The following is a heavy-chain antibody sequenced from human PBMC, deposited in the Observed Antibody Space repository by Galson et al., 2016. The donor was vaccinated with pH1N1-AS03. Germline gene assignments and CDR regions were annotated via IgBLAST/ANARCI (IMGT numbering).Heavy chain of an antibody. J-gene: IGHJ4*02. CDR2: FSGSGGRT. CDR1: GLYFANYT. CDR3: AKDLGAQNY. D-gene: IGHD3-16*01. Sequence: SLRLSCAASGLYFANYTMSWVRQAPGKGLQWVSAFSGSGGRTYYADSVRGRFTISRDDSNNKLFLQMDSLRVEDTALYYCAKDLGAQNYWGQGTLVTVSS. V-gene: IGHV3-23*01.